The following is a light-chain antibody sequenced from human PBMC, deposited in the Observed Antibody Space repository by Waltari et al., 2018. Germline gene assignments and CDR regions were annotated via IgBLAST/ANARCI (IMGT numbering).Light chain of an antibody. Sequence: DIGVNQSPLSLPVTPGEPVSISCRSSQSLLLRNGNNYLDWYLQKPGQSPQLLIYLGSNQASGVPDRFSGSGSGTDFTLRISRVEAEDVGVYYFMQSLQALWTFGPGTKLEI. V-gene: IGKV2-28*01. CDR2: LGS. J-gene: IGKJ1*01. CDR1: QSLLLRNGNNY. CDR3: MQSLQALWT.